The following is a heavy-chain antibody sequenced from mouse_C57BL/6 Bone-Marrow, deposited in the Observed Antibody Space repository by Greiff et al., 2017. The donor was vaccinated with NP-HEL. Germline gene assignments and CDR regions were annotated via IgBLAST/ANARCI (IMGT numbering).Heavy chain of an antibody. Sequence: VQRVESGAELVRPGASVTLSCKASGYTFTDYEMHWVKQTPVHGLEWIGAIDPETGGTAYNQKFKGKAILTADKSSSTAYMELRSLTSEDSAVYYCTRYGLTTVVADYAMDYWGQGTSVTVSS. J-gene: IGHJ4*01. V-gene: IGHV1-15*01. CDR3: TRYGLTTVVADYAMDY. CDR2: IDPETGGT. D-gene: IGHD1-1*01. CDR1: GYTFTDYE.